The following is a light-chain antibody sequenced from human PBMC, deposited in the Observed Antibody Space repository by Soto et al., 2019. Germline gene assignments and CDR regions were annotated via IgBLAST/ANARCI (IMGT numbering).Light chain of an antibody. CDR1: SREVGRNNL. CDR3: CSYAGSSTSV. Sequence: SAVPQPDSVSGSPGQSITISCTGTSREVGRNNLVSWYQQHPGKAPKLMIYEVSKRPSGVSNRFSGSKSGNTASLTISGLQAEDETDYYCCSYAGSSTSVFGTGTKVTVL. J-gene: IGLJ1*01. CDR2: EVS. V-gene: IGLV2-23*02.